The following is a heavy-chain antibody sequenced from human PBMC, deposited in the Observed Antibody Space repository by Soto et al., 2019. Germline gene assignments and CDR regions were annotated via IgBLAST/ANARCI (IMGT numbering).Heavy chain of an antibody. D-gene: IGHD3-3*01. Sequence: VSVKVSCKASGYTFTSYGISWVRQAPGQGLEWMGWISAYNGNTSYAQKLQGRVTMTTDTSTSTAYMELRSLRSDDTAVYYCARGPMITIFGVVSIDWFDPWGQGTLVTVSS. CDR3: ARGPMITIFGVVSIDWFDP. V-gene: IGHV1-18*04. J-gene: IGHJ5*02. CDR1: GYTFTSYG. CDR2: ISAYNGNT.